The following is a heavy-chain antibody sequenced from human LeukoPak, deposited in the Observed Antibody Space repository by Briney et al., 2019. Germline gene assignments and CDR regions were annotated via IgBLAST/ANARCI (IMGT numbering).Heavy chain of an antibody. Sequence: ASVNVSCKASGYTFTSYAMNWVRQAPGQGLEWMGWINTNTGNPTYAQGFTGRFVFSLDTSVSTAYLQISSLKAEDTAVYYCARVICSGGSCHDFDYWGQGTLVTVSS. CDR3: ARVICSGGSCHDFDY. D-gene: IGHD2-15*01. J-gene: IGHJ4*02. CDR2: INTNTGNP. V-gene: IGHV7-4-1*02. CDR1: GYTFTSYA.